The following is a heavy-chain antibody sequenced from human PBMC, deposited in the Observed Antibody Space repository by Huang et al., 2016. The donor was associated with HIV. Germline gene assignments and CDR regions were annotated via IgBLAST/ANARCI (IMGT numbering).Heavy chain of an antibody. D-gene: IGHD2-2*01. V-gene: IGHV4-4*07. CDR2: FYTKGNT. CDR1: GGSISPYY. Sequence: QVQLQESGPGLVKPSETLSLTCTVPGGSISPYYWSWIRQSAGKGLEWIGRFYTKGNTNYNPSLRIRATMSVETSKNQFSLRLTSVTATNTAVYYCASENEFCGSTNCHNYYYGLDVWGQGTTVTVSS. CDR3: ASENEFCGSTNCHNYYYGLDV. J-gene: IGHJ6*02.